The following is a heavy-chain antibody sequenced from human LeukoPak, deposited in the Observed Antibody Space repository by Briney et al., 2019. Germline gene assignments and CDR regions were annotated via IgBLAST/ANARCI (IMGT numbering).Heavy chain of an antibody. J-gene: IGHJ4*02. D-gene: IGHD7-27*01. Sequence: GGSLRLSCAASGFTLSGYDMHWVRQSAGKGLEWVATSGVAGDTYYMDSVEGRFTISREDDQNSLVLQMDSLRGGDTAVYYCARDNNWGSTHYWGQGTLVTVSS. CDR3: ARDNNWGSTHY. V-gene: IGHV3-13*01. CDR2: SGVAGDT. CDR1: GFTLSGYD.